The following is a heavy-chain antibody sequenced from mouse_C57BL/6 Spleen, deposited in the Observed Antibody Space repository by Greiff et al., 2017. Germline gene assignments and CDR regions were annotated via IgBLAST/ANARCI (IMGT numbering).Heavy chain of an antibody. CDR3: AREGSNYVNYYAMDY. V-gene: IGHV1-64*01. Sequence: QVQLQQPGAELVKPGASVKLSCKASGYTFTSYWMHWVKQRPGQGLEWIGMIHPNSGSTNYNEKFKSKATLTVDKSSSTAYMQLSSLTSADSAVXYGAREGSNYVNYYAMDYWGQGTSVTVSS. D-gene: IGHD2-5*01. J-gene: IGHJ4*01. CDR2: IHPNSGST. CDR1: GYTFTSYW.